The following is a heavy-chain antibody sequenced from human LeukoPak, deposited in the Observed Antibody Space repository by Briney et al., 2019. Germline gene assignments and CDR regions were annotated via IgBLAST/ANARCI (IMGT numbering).Heavy chain of an antibody. Sequence: PGESLKISCKGSGYSFTSYWITWVRQMPGKRLEWMGRMDPSDSYSNYSPSFQGHVTISADKSISTAYLQWSSLKASDTAMYYCARRCSSNSCPFEYWGQGTLVTVSS. V-gene: IGHV5-10-1*01. D-gene: IGHD2-2*01. J-gene: IGHJ4*02. CDR2: MDPSDSYS. CDR3: ARRCSSNSCPFEY. CDR1: GYSFTSYW.